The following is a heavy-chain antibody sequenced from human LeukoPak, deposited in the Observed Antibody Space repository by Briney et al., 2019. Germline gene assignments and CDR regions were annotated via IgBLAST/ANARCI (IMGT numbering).Heavy chain of an antibody. Sequence: GGSWSLSGAASGLTLEVYAMHRAGKAPGKGWGGASGFSGNSGTLGYADSVKGRFTISRDNAKNSLYLQMNSLRAEDTAVYYCARDNEIVVVPAASVVAGPKAFDIWGQGTMVTVSS. CDR1: GLTLEVYA. CDR3: ARDNEIVVVPAASVVAGPKAFDI. CDR2: FSGNSGTL. V-gene: IGHV3-9*01. D-gene: IGHD2-2*01. J-gene: IGHJ3*02.